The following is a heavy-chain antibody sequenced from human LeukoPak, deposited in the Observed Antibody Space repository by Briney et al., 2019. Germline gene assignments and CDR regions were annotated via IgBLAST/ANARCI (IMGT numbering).Heavy chain of an antibody. Sequence: ASVKVSCEASGYMFTSYNMQWVRQAPGQGLEWMGMVSSSGANTKYAQKFRGRVTMTSDTSTSTVYMELSSLISDDTAVYYCARDQRYATDYWGQGTLVTVYS. CDR2: VSSSGANT. J-gene: IGHJ4*02. CDR1: GYMFTSYN. CDR3: ARDQRYATDY. V-gene: IGHV1-46*03. D-gene: IGHD2-2*01.